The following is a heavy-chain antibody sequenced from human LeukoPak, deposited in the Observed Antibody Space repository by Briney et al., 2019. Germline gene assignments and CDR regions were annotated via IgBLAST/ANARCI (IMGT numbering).Heavy chain of an antibody. CDR3: ARSPYDSSGYYSY. V-gene: IGHV4-59*12. D-gene: IGHD3-22*01. CDR2: IYDSGST. Sequence: PSETLSLTCTVSDDSITNYYWSWIRQPPGKGLEWIGYIYDSGSTNYNPSLKSRVTISVDTSKNQFSLKLSSVTAADTAVYYCARSPYDSSGYYSYWGQGTLVTVSS. J-gene: IGHJ4*02. CDR1: DDSITNYY.